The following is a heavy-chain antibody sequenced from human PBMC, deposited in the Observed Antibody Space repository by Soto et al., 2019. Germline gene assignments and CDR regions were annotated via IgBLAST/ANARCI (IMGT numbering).Heavy chain of an antibody. J-gene: IGHJ6*02. V-gene: IGHV4-31*11. CDR3: ARVVDIVATIISGYGMDV. D-gene: IGHD5-12*01. CDR1: GGSISSGGYS. Sequence: PSETLSLTCAVSGGSISSGGYSWSWIRQPPGKGLEWIGYIYYSGSTYYNPSLKSRVTISVDTSKNQFSLKLSSVTAADTAVYYCARVVDIVATIISGYGMDVWGQGTTVTVSS. CDR2: IYYSGST.